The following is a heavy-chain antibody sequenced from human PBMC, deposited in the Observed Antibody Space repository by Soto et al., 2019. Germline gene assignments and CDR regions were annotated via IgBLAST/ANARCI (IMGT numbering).Heavy chain of an antibody. CDR2: IYYSGST. J-gene: IGHJ6*02. V-gene: IGHV4-31*03. Sequence: QVQLQESGPGLVKPSQTLSLTCTVSGGSISSGGYYWSWIRQHPGKGLEWIGYIYYSGSTYYNPSLKSRVTISVDTSKNQFSLKLSSVTAADTAVYYCARDGRRIAARRGYGMDVWGQGTTVTVSS. CDR3: ARDGRRIAARRGYGMDV. CDR1: GGSISSGGYY. D-gene: IGHD6-6*01.